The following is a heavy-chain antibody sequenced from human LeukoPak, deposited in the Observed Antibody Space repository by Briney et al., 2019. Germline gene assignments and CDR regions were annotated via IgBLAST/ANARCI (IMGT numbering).Heavy chain of an antibody. CDR3: ARAYDYYGSGRQAYFDH. D-gene: IGHD3-10*01. Sequence: AETLFLTCTVSGVSISRYYWTWLRQPPGKGLQWVGYIYDSGITNYSASLKSRDTISVDTSKHHFSAMLPPVTAADTAVYYCARAYDYYGSGRQAYFDHWGQGTLVTVSS. V-gene: IGHV4-59*01. J-gene: IGHJ4*02. CDR2: IYDSGIT. CDR1: GVSISRYY.